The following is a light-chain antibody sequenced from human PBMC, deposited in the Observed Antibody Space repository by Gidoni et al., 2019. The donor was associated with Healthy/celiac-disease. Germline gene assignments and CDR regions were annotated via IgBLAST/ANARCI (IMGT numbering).Light chain of an antibody. V-gene: IGKV2-28*01. CDR2: LGS. Sequence: DIVMPQSPLSLPVTPGEPASISCRSSQSLLHSNGYNYLDWYQQKPGQSPQLLIYLGSNRASGVPDRFSGRGSGTDFTLKISRVDAEDVGVYYCMQALQPLTFGQETKVEIQ. CDR3: MQALQPLT. CDR1: QSLLHSNGYNY. J-gene: IGKJ1*01.